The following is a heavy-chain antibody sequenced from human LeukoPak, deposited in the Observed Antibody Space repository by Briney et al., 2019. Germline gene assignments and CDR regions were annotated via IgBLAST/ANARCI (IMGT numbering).Heavy chain of an antibody. CDR3: ARTRSGWTGRLDY. V-gene: IGHV3-NL1*01. D-gene: IGHD6-19*01. CDR1: GFTFRSYG. CDR2: IYSCGST. J-gene: IGHJ4*02. Sequence: GGSLRLSCVASGFTFRSYGIHWVRQAPGKGLEWVSVIYSCGSTYYADSVKGRFTISRDNSKITLYLQMNSLRAEDTAVYYCARTRSGWTGRLDYWGQGTLVTVSS.